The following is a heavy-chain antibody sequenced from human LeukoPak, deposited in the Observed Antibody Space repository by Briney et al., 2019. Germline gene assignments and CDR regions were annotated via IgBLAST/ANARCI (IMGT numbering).Heavy chain of an antibody. V-gene: IGHV4-39*01. CDR2: IYYSGST. J-gene: IGHJ4*02. CDR3: ARAGLRNGGYFDWLSLFDY. CDR1: GGSISSSSYY. D-gene: IGHD3-9*01. Sequence: TTSETLSLTCTVSGGSISSSSYYWGWIRQPPGKGLEWIGSIYYSGSTYYNPSLKSRVTISVDTSKNQFSLKLSSVTAADTAVYYCARAGLRNGGYFDWLSLFDYWGQGTLVTVSS.